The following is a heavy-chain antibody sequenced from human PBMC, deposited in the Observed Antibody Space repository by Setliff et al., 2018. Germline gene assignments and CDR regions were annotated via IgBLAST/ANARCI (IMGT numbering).Heavy chain of an antibody. CDR2: IIPIIGEP. V-gene: IGHV1-69*13. CDR1: GGTFNTYG. CDR3: AADQPKEWLRYYYYGMDV. D-gene: IGHD3-3*01. Sequence: ASVKVSCKASGGTFNTYGLSWVRQAPGQGLEWMGGIIPIIGEPNYAQKFQGRVTITADESTSTAYMELSSLRSEDTAVYYCAADQPKEWLRYYYYGMDVWGQGTLVTVSS. J-gene: IGHJ6*02.